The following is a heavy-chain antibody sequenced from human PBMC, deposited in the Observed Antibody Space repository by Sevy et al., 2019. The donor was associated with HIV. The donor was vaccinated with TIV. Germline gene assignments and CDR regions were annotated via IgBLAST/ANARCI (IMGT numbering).Heavy chain of an antibody. D-gene: IGHD2-8*01. CDR1: GFTVSSNH. CDR2: IYSGGST. CDR3: ARVPRTYCTNGVCANDVFDI. J-gene: IGHJ3*02. Sequence: GGSLRLSCAASGFTVSSNHMSWVRQAPGKGLEWVSVIYSGGSTNYADSVKGRLTISRDNSKDTLYLQMNSLRAEDTAVYYCARVPRTYCTNGVCANDVFDIWGQGTLVTVSS. V-gene: IGHV3-53*01.